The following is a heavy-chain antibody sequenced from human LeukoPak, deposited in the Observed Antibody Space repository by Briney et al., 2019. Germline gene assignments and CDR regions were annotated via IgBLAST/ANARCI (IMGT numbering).Heavy chain of an antibody. CDR1: GFTFSSYA. CDR3: ARVVYDSSGYYYGY. D-gene: IGHD3-22*01. CDR2: ISSNGGST. Sequence: PGGSLRLSCAASGFTFSSYAMHWVRQAPGKGLEYVSAISSNGGSTYYANSVKGRFTISRDNSKNTLYLQMGSLRAEDMAVYYCARVVYDSSGYYYGYWGQGTLVTVSS. V-gene: IGHV3-64*01. J-gene: IGHJ4*02.